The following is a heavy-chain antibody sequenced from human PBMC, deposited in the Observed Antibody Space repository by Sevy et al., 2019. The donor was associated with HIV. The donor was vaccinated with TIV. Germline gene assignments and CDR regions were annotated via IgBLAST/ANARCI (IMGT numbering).Heavy chain of an antibody. D-gene: IGHD4-17*01. CDR2: ISGSGGST. Sequence: GSLRLSCAASGFTFSSYAMSWVRQAPGKGLEWVSAISGSGGSTYYADSVKGRFTISRDNSKNTLYLQMNSLRAEDTAVYYCAKVGSTVTTLRGAFDIWGQGTMVTVSS. J-gene: IGHJ3*02. CDR3: AKVGSTVTTLRGAFDI. V-gene: IGHV3-23*01. CDR1: GFTFSSYA.